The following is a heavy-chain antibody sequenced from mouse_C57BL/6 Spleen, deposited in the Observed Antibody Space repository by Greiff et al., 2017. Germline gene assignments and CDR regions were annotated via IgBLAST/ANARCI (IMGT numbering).Heavy chain of an antibody. CDR2: IDPSDSET. Sequence: QVQLQQSGAELVKPGASVKVSCKASGYTFTSYWMHWVKQRPIQGLEWIGNIDPSDSETHYNQKFKDKATLTVDKSSSTAYMQLSSLTSEDSAVYYCARELYSYFDYWGQGTTLTVSS. V-gene: IGHV1-52*01. D-gene: IGHD1-1*01. CDR1: GYTFTSYW. J-gene: IGHJ2*01. CDR3: ARELYSYFDY.